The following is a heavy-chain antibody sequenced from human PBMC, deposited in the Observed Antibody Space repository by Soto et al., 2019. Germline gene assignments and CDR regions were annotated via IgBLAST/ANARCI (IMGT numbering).Heavy chain of an antibody. CDR2: IIPILGIA. CDR3: ASVLYGDYGAFEI. CDR1: GGTFSSYT. V-gene: IGHV1-69*02. J-gene: IGHJ3*02. Sequence: VKVSCKASGGTFSSYTISWVRQAPGQGLEWMGRIIPILGIANYAQKFQGRVTITADKSTSTAYMELSSLRSEDTAVYYCASVLYGDYGAFEIWGQGTMVTVSS. D-gene: IGHD4-17*01.